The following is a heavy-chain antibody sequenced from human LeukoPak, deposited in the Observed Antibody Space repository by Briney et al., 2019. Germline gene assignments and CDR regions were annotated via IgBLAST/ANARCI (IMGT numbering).Heavy chain of an antibody. CDR1: GFTFSSYA. D-gene: IGHD6-19*01. CDR2: INWNGGST. CDR3: ARADSSGWYPFDY. J-gene: IGHJ4*02. V-gene: IGHV3-20*01. Sequence: PGGSLRLSCAASGFTFSSYAMSWVRQAPGKGLEWVSGINWNGGSTGYADSVKGRFTISRDNAKNSPYLQMNSLRAEDTALYHCARADSSGWYPFDYWGQGTLVTVSS.